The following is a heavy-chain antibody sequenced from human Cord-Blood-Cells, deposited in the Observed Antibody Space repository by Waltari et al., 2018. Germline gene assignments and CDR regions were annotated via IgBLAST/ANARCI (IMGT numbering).Heavy chain of an antibody. CDR1: GGSFSGYY. J-gene: IGHJ4*02. V-gene: IGHV4-34*01. D-gene: IGHD3-22*01. CDR2: INHSGST. CDR3: ARRAFYYYDSSGYYY. Sequence: QVQLQQWGAGLLKPSATLSLTCAVYGGSFSGYYWSWIRQPPGKGPEWIGEINHSGSTNYNPSLKSRVTISVDTSKNQFSLKLSSVTAADTAVYYCARRAFYYYDSSGYYYWGQGTLVTVSS.